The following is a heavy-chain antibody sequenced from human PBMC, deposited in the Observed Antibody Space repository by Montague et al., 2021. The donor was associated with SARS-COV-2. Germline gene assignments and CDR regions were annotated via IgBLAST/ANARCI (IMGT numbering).Heavy chain of an antibody. CDR1: GFTFSSYS. J-gene: IGHJ4*02. Sequence: SLRLSCAASGFTFSSYSMSWVRQAPGKGLEWVSSISSSSSYIYYADSVKGRFTISRDNAKNSLYLQMNSLRAEDTAVYYCARDPGYYYDSSGLIVYWGQETLVTVSS. D-gene: IGHD3-22*01. V-gene: IGHV3-21*01. CDR2: ISSSSSYI. CDR3: ARDPGYYYDSSGLIVY.